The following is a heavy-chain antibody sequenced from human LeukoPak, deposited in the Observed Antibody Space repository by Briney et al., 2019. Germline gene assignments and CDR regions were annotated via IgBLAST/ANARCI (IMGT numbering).Heavy chain of an antibody. CDR3: AREGGNVDTAMVTSSDY. CDR1: GYTFTGYY. D-gene: IGHD5-18*01. CDR2: INPNSGGT. Sequence: ASVKVSCKASGYTFTGYYMHWVRQAPGQGLEWMGWINPNSGGTNYAQRFQGRVTMTRDTSISTAYMELSRLRSDDTAVYYCAREGGNVDTAMVTSSDYWGQGTLVTVSS. V-gene: IGHV1-2*02. J-gene: IGHJ4*02.